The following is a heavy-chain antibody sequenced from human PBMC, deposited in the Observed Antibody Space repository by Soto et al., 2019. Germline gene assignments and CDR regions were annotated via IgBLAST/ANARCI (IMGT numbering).Heavy chain of an antibody. V-gene: IGHV2-5*01. CDR2: IYGNDDQ. J-gene: IGHJ4*02. D-gene: IGHD1-7*01. CDR1: GFSLNTSGVG. Sequence: QITLKESGPTLVKPTQTLTLTCTFSGFSLNTSGVGVGWVRQPPGKALEWLALIYGNDDQRYNLFLKNSLTITKDTSRDQVVVTMTYMDPVDTATYSCAHDNNWDYRTAYYVDYCGQCTLVTVS. CDR3: AHDNNWDYRTAYYVDY.